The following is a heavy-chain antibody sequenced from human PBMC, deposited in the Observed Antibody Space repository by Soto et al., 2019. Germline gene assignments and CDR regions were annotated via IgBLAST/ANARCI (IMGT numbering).Heavy chain of an antibody. CDR3: ARGYCSGGTCYSGWSMDV. CDR2: INSGGST. Sequence: EVQLAESGGGLIQPGGSLRLSCAASGFTVSSNYMTWVHQAPGKGLEWVSVINSGGSTYYADSVKGRFTISRDNSKNTXXLQMNSLRAEDTAVYYCARGYCSGGTCYSGWSMDVWGQGTTVTVSS. CDR1: GFTVSSNY. J-gene: IGHJ6*02. D-gene: IGHD2-15*01. V-gene: IGHV3-53*01.